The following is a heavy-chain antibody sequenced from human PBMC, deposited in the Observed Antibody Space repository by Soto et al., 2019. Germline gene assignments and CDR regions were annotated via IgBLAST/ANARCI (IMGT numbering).Heavy chain of an antibody. D-gene: IGHD3-16*02. Sequence: QVQLVQSGAEVKKPGSSVKVSCKASGGTFSSYAISWVRQAPGQGLEWMGGIIPIFGTANYAQKFQGRVTITADESTSTADRELSSLRSEDTAVYYCARQHSRITFGGVISRGYYYGMDVWGQGTTVTVSS. J-gene: IGHJ6*02. CDR1: GGTFSSYA. CDR3: ARQHSRITFGGVISRGYYYGMDV. CDR2: IIPIFGTA. V-gene: IGHV1-69*01.